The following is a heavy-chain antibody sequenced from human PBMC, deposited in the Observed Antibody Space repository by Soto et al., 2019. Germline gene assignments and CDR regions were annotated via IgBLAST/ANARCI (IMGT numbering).Heavy chain of an antibody. CDR2: ISTYNGDT. CDR3: ARQGSWPYYYYGLDV. V-gene: IGHV1-18*01. D-gene: IGHD1-26*01. Sequence: QVQLVQSGPEVKKPGASVKVSCEASGYTFTTSGISWVRQAPGQGLEWMGWISTYNGDTNLAQKFQGRVTMTADTSTGTAYMELMSLKSDDTAVYYCARQGSWPYYYYGLDVWGQGTTVTVAS. J-gene: IGHJ6*02. CDR1: GYTFTTSG.